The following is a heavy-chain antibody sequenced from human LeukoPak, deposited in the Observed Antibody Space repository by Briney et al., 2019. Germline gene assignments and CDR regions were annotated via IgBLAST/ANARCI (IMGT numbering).Heavy chain of an antibody. V-gene: IGHV3-21*01. CDR1: GFSFSSYS. D-gene: IGHD3-22*01. Sequence: GGSLRLSCAASGFSFSSYSMNWVRQAPGKGLEWVSSISSSSSYIYYADSVKGRFTISRDNAKNSLYLQMNSLRAEDTAVYYCARDDSSGYPDCWGQGTLVTVSS. CDR3: ARDDSSGYPDC. CDR2: ISSSSSYI. J-gene: IGHJ4*02.